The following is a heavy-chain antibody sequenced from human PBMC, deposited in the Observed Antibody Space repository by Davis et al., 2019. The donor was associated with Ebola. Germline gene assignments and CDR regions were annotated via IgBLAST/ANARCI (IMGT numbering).Heavy chain of an antibody. CDR1: GGSISSGGYY. CDR3: AREHDYGDYDVLFYYYGMDV. Sequence: MPSETLSLTCTVSGGSISSGGYYWSWIRQHPGKGLEWIGYIYYSGSTYYNPSLKSRVTISVDTSKNQFSLKLSSVTAADSAVYYCAREHDYGDYDVLFYYYGMDVWGKGTTVTVSS. J-gene: IGHJ6*04. D-gene: IGHD4-17*01. V-gene: IGHV4-31*03. CDR2: IYYSGST.